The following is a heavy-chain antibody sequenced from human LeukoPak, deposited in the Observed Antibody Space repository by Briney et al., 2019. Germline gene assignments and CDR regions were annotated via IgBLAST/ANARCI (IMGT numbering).Heavy chain of an antibody. V-gene: IGHV3-30-3*01. CDR2: ISYDGGNK. CDR3: ASPYCSSTSCYPSYYYYGMDV. Sequence: GSLRLSCAASGFTFSSYAMHWVRQAPGKGLEWVAVISYDGGNKYYADSVKGRFTISRDNSKNTLYLQMNSLRAEDTAVYYCASPYCSSTSCYPSYYYYGMDVWGQGTTVTVSS. J-gene: IGHJ6*02. CDR1: GFTFSSYA. D-gene: IGHD2-2*01.